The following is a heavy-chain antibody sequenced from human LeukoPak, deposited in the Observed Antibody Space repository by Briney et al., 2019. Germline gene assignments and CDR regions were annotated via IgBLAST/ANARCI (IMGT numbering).Heavy chain of an antibody. Sequence: ASVKVSCKASGYTFTSYDINSVRQATGQGLEWMGWMSPNGGNTGYAQKFQGRVAMTRDTSISTAYMELSSLRSDDTAVYYCAGGQPNWGFDFWGQGTLVTASS. D-gene: IGHD7-27*01. CDR1: GYTFTSYD. CDR3: AGGQPNWGFDF. J-gene: IGHJ4*02. CDR2: MSPNGGNT. V-gene: IGHV1-8*01.